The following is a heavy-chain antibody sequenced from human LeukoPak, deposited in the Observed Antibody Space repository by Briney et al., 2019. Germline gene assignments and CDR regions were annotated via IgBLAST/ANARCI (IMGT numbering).Heavy chain of an antibody. J-gene: IGHJ3*02. CDR1: GFTFSSYW. V-gene: IGHV3-74*01. CDR3: AKDANGSSPDAFDI. CDR2: ISKDGSST. Sequence: GGSLRLSCAASGFTFSSYWMHWVRQAPGKGLVWVSRISKDGSSTYYADSVKGRFTISRDNAKNTLYLQMNSLRAEDTAVYYCAKDANGSSPDAFDIWGHGTMVTVSS. D-gene: IGHD2-8*01.